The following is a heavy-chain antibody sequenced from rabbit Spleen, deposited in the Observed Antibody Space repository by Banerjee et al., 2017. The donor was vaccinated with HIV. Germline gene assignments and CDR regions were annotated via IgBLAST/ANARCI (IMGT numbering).Heavy chain of an antibody. D-gene: IGHD1-1*01. CDR1: GFTISSSYD. CDR2: IYGGSSGST. CDR3: ARDLVAVIGWNFNL. Sequence: QEQLEESGEDLVKPEGSLTLTCTASGFTISSSYDMCWVRQAPGKGLEWIACIYGGSSGSTAYASSAKGRFTISNTSSTTVTLQMPRLTAADTATYFCARDLVAVIGWNFNLWGQGTLVTVS. V-gene: IGHV1S45*01. J-gene: IGHJ4*01.